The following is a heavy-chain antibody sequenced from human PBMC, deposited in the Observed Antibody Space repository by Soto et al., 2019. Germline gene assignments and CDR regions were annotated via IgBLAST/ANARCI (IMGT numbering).Heavy chain of an antibody. CDR1: GFTFSNAW. V-gene: IGHV3-15*01. CDR2: IKSKTDGGTT. D-gene: IGHD2-2*01. Sequence: EVQLVESGGGLVQPGGSLRLSCAASGFTFSNAWMSWVRQAPGKGLEWVGRIKSKTDGGTTDYAAPVKGRFTISRDDSKNTLYLQMNSLKTEDTAVYYCTTALGYCSSTSCYWFDPWGQGTLVTVSS. J-gene: IGHJ5*02. CDR3: TTALGYCSSTSCYWFDP.